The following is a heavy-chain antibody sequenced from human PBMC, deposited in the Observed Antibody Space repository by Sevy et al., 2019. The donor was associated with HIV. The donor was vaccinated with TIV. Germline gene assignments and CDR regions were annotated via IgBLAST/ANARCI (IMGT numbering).Heavy chain of an antibody. CDR1: GFTFSNAW. D-gene: IGHD5-12*01. J-gene: IGHJ6*02. V-gene: IGHV3-15*01. CDR2: IKSKVDGGTT. CDR3: TTRGRVAHPGGIYYNGMDV. Sequence: GGSLRLSCAASGFTFSNAWMSWVRQAPGKGLEWVGRIKSKVDGGTTDYATPVKGRFTILRDDSKNTRYLQMNSLKTEDTAVYYCTTRGRVAHPGGIYYNGMDVWGQGTTVTVS.